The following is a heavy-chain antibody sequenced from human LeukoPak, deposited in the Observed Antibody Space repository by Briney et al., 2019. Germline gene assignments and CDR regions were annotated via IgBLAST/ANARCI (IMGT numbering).Heavy chain of an antibody. Sequence: GEPLKISCKGSGYSFTSYWIGWVRQMPGKGLEWMGIIYPGDSDTRYSPSFQGQVTISADKSISTAYLQWSSLKASDTAMYYCARLEGTDIVVVPADYWGQGTLVTVSS. CDR2: IYPGDSDT. V-gene: IGHV5-51*01. CDR1: GYSFTSYW. J-gene: IGHJ4*02. CDR3: ARLEGTDIVVVPADY. D-gene: IGHD2-2*01.